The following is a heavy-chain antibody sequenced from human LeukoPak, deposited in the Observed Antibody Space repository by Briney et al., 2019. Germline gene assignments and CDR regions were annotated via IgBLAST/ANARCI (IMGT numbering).Heavy chain of an antibody. Sequence: GGSLRLSCVASGFXFSSYAITWVRQAPGKGLEWVSAISGSGDSTYYADSVKGRFTISRDNSKNTLYLQMISLRAEDTAVYYCARDVRGGYHDYWGQGTLVTVSS. CDR3: ARDVRGGYHDY. V-gene: IGHV3-23*01. CDR2: ISGSGDST. J-gene: IGHJ4*02. CDR1: GFXFSSYA. D-gene: IGHD5-18*01.